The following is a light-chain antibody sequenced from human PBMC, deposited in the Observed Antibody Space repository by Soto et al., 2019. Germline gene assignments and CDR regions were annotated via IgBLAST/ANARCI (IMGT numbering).Light chain of an antibody. CDR3: QQPKNFPIP. V-gene: IGKV1-9*01. CDR1: QGISSF. Sequence: IQLTQSPSSLSASVGDRVTITCRASQGISSFLAWYQQKPGKAPKLLIYGASTLQSGVPSRFSGSGSGTDFPFPHRSLQPEDFATYYRQQPKNFPIPFGPGTKVDIK. J-gene: IGKJ3*01. CDR2: GAS.